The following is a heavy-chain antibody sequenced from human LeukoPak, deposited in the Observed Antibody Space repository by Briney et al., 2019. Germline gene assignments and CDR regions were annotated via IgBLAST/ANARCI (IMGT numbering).Heavy chain of an antibody. J-gene: IGHJ4*02. CDR1: GGSISSYY. V-gene: IGHV4-59*08. Sequence: SETLSHTCTVSGGSISSYYWSWIRQPPGKGLEWIGYIYYSGSTNYNPSLKSRVTISVDTSKNQFSLKLSSVTAADTAVYYCARHESSFGDFWSGYRFDYWGQGTLVTVSS. CDR2: IYYSGST. CDR3: ARHESSFGDFWSGYRFDY. D-gene: IGHD3-3*01.